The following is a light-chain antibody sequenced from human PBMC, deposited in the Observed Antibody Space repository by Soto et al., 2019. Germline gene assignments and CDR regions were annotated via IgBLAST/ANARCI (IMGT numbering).Light chain of an antibody. CDR2: AAS. V-gene: IGKV3-20*01. Sequence: DIVLTQSPGTLSLSPGERATLSCRASQRISSNYLGWYQQKPGQAPRLLIYAASSRATGIPDRFSGSGSGTDFTLTINRLEPEDIAVYHCQQYGNPPPTFGPGTKVDIK. CDR3: QQYGNPPPT. J-gene: IGKJ1*01. CDR1: QRISSNY.